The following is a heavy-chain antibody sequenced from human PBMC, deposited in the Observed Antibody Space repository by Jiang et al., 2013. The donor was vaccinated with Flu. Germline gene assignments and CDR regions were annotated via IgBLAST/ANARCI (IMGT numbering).Heavy chain of an antibody. CDR3: ARIDRRDGYNKDDDXFDI. V-gene: IGHV2-26*01. CDR2: IFSNDEK. CDR1: GFSLSNARMG. D-gene: IGHD5-24*01. J-gene: IGHJ3*02. Sequence: KPTQTLTLTCTVSGFSLSNARMGVSWIRQPPGKALEWLAHIFSNDEKSYSTSLKSRLTISKDTSKSQVVLTMTNMDPVDTATYYCARIDRRDGYNKDDDXFDIWGQGTMVTVSS.